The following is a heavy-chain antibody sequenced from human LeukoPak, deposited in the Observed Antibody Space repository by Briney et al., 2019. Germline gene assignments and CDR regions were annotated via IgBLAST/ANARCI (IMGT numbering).Heavy chain of an antibody. CDR1: GCSISSYY. V-gene: IGHV4-59*01. J-gene: IGHJ4*02. Sequence: SETLSLTCTVSGCSISSYYWSWIRQPPGKGLEWIGYIYYSGSTNYNPSLKSRVTISVDTSKNQFSLKLSSVTAADTAVYYCARDRGSGSIFDYWGQGTLVTVSS. D-gene: IGHD3-10*01. CDR3: ARDRGSGSIFDY. CDR2: IYYSGST.